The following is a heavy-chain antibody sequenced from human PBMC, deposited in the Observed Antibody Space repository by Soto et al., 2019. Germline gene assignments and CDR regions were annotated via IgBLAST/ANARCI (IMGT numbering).Heavy chain of an antibody. D-gene: IGHD6-19*01. V-gene: IGHV4-31*03. J-gene: IGHJ5*02. CDR1: GYSITAGGYY. CDR2: FYSSGSI. Sequence: SETLSLTCFVSGYSITAGGYYWSWIRHHPGKGLEWIGSFYSSGSIIYNPSLRSRVSISGDTSSNQFSMSLTSVTAADTARYYCARMYSSGSGWFHPWGQGTPVTVSS. CDR3: ARMYSSGSGWFHP.